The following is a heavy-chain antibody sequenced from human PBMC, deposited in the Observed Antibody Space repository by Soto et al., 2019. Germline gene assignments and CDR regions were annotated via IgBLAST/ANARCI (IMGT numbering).Heavy chain of an antibody. CDR2: INSGGTIT. J-gene: IGHJ4*02. V-gene: IGHV3-74*01. Sequence: EVQLVESGGGLVQPGGSLRLSCAASGFTFSSHWIHWVRQAPGKGLVWVSSINSGGTITEYADSVQGRFTISRDNAKNTLYLKMNGLRGEDTVVYHCVSGASGYYYVDSWGEGTLVTVSS. CDR1: GFTFSSHW. CDR3: VSGASGYYYVDS. D-gene: IGHD3-10*01.